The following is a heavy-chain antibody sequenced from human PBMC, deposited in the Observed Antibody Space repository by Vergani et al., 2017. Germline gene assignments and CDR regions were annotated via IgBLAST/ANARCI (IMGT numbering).Heavy chain of an antibody. CDR3: ARDWRLLYNRFDP. D-gene: IGHD1-14*01. CDR2: TWYDGNNT. Sequence: QVQLVESGGGVVQPGRSLRLSCAASGFTFNQYGMHWVRPSPGKGLEWVAVTWYDGNNTQYADSVKGRFTISRDNSKSTMYLQMNSLRDEDTGVYYCARDWRLLYNRFDPWGQGTLVTVSS. J-gene: IGHJ5*02. CDR1: GFTFNQYG. V-gene: IGHV3-33*01.